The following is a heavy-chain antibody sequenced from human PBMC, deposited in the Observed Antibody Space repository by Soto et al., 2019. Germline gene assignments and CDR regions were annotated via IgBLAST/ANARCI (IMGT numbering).Heavy chain of an antibody. CDR1: GGTFSSYA. Sequence: SVKVSCKASGGTFSSYAISWVRQAPGQGLEWMGGIIPIFGTANYAQKFQGRVTITADESTSTAYMELSSLRSEDTAVYYCAVIAAAGQIFDYWGQGTLVTVSS. CDR3: AVIAAAGQIFDY. V-gene: IGHV1-69*13. D-gene: IGHD6-13*01. CDR2: IIPIFGTA. J-gene: IGHJ4*02.